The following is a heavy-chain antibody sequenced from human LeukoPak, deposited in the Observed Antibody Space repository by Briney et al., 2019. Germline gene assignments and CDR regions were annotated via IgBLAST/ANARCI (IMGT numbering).Heavy chain of an antibody. Sequence: GGSLRLSCAASGFTFSSYSMNWVRQAPGKGLEWVSSISSSSSYIYYADSVKGRFTVSRDNDKNSMYLQMNRLKDEDTAMYYCARVVAVVVTGIFDVWGQGTMVAVSS. D-gene: IGHD2-15*01. J-gene: IGHJ3*01. CDR3: ARVVAVVVTGIFDV. CDR2: ISSSSSYI. CDR1: GFTFSSYS. V-gene: IGHV3-21*01.